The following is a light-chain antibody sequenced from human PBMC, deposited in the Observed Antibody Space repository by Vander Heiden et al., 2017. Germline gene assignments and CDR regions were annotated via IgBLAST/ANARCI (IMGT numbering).Light chain of an antibody. J-gene: IGLJ2*01. V-gene: IGLV3-25*03. CDR2: SDS. CDR3: QSADSSGTFVV. CDR1: ALTTQY. Sequence: ALTQSPSVSVSPGQTARITGSGHALTTQYSDWYQQKPGLAPVMLIYSDSERPSGIPGRFSASKSGTTVTLTISPVQAEDEADYYCQSADSSGTFVVFGGGTKLTVL.